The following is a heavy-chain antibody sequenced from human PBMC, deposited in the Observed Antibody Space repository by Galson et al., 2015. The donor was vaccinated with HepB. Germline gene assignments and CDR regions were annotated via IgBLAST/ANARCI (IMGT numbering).Heavy chain of an antibody. CDR1: GGSISSYY. Sequence: ETLSLTCTVSGGSISSYYWSWIRQPPGKGLEWIGYIYYSGSTNYNPSLKSRVTISVDTSKNQFSLKLSSVTAEDTAVYYCAKSRESYYYYGMDVWGQGTTVTVSS. V-gene: IGHV4-59*01. J-gene: IGHJ6*02. CDR2: IYYSGST. CDR3: AKSRESYYYYGMDV.